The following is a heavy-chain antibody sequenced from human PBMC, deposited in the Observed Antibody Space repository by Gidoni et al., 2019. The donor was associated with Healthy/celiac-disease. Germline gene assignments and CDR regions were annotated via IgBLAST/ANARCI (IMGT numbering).Heavy chain of an antibody. Sequence: QVQLVESGGGVVQPGRSLSISCAASGFPFSSYGMHWVRQAPGKGLEWVAVIWYDGSNKYYADSVKGRFTISRDNSKNTLYLQMNSLRAEDTAVYYCARDPTGSGSYPIDYWGQGTLVTVSS. V-gene: IGHV3-33*01. CDR2: IWYDGSNK. CDR3: ARDPTGSGSYPIDY. D-gene: IGHD3-10*01. CDR1: GFPFSSYG. J-gene: IGHJ4*02.